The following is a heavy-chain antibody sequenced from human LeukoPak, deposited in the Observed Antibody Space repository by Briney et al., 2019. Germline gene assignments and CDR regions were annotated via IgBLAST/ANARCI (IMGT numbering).Heavy chain of an antibody. D-gene: IGHD6-19*01. CDR1: GYTFTSYG. V-gene: IGHV1-18*01. CDR3: ARGWGIAVAGTWDAFDI. CDR2: ISAYNGNT. Sequence: ASVKVSCKASGYTFTSYGISWVRQAPGQGLEWMGWISAYNGNTNYAQKLQGRVTMTTDTSTSTAYMELRSLRSDDTAVYYCARGWGIAVAGTWDAFDIWGQGTMVTVS. J-gene: IGHJ3*02.